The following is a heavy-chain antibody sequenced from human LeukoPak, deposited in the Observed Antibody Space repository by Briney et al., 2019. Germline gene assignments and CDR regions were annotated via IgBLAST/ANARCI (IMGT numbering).Heavy chain of an antibody. D-gene: IGHD6-13*01. CDR1: GFTFSDCY. V-gene: IGHV3-11*01. CDR3: ARNPPDRYSSSWNYMDV. CDR2: ISSSGNTI. J-gene: IGHJ6*03. Sequence: GGSLRLSCVASGFTFSDCYMNWIRQAPGKGLDWVSYISSSGNTINYADSVKGRLTISRDNAKNSLYLQMNSLRAEDTAVYYCARNPPDRYSSSWNYMDVWGKGTTVTVSS.